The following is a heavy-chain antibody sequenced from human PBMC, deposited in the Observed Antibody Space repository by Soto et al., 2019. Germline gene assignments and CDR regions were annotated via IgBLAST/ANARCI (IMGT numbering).Heavy chain of an antibody. CDR2: IIPILGIA. V-gene: IGHV1-69*02. Sequence: ASVKVSCKASRGTFSSYTISWVRQAPGQGLEWMGRIIPILGIANYAQKFQGRVTITADKSTSTAYMELSSLRSEDTAVYYCAGGYSGYDDDAFDIWGQGTMVTVSS. D-gene: IGHD5-12*01. CDR1: RGTFSSYT. CDR3: AGGYSGYDDDAFDI. J-gene: IGHJ3*02.